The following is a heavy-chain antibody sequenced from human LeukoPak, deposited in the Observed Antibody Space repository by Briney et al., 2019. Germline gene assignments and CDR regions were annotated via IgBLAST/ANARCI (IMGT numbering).Heavy chain of an antibody. D-gene: IGHD1-1*01. CDR1: ACTFSCNT. CDR3: AKDENDCDDYSYMAV. J-gene: IGHJ6*03. Sequence: GGSLRLSFAASACTFSCNTIGWVRQAPGKGLEWVAFIQYDGRNKCCADSVKGRFTVPRDNSKNTLYLQMNSLSVADTAIYYCAKDENDCDDYSYMAVWGKGTTVTVSS. CDR2: IQYDGRNK. V-gene: IGHV3-30*02.